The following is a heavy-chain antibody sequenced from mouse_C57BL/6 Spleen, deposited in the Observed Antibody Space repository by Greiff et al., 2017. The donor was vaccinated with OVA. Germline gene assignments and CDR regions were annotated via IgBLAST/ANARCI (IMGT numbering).Heavy chain of an antibody. CDR3: ATYYRVPWFAY. CDR2: INPNNGGT. D-gene: IGHD2-12*01. Sequence: EVQLQQSGPELVKPGASVKMSCKASGYTFTDYNMHWVKQSHGKSLEWIGYINPNNGGTSYNQKFKGKATLTVNKSSSTAYMELRSLTSEDSAVYYCATYYRVPWFAYWGQGTLVTVSA. CDR1: GYTFTDYN. V-gene: IGHV1-22*01. J-gene: IGHJ3*01.